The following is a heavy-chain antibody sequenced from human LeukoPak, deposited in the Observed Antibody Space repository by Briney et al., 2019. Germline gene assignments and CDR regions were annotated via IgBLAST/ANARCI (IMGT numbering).Heavy chain of an antibody. J-gene: IGHJ6*02. D-gene: IGHD4-11*01. CDR1: GGSISSYY. CDR3: ARADLQGYYYGMDV. V-gene: IGHV4-59*01. CDR2: IYYSGST. Sequence: PSETPSLTCTVSGGSISSYYWSWIRQPPGKGLEWIGYIYYSGSTNYNPSLKSRVTISVDTSKNQFSLKLSSVTAADTAVYYCARADLQGYYYGMDVWGQGTTVTVSS.